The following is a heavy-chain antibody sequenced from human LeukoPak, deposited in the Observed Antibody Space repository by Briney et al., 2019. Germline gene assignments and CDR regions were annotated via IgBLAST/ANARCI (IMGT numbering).Heavy chain of an antibody. CDR1: GYTFTGYY. J-gene: IGHJ4*02. D-gene: IGHD6-13*01. CDR2: INPNSGGT. V-gene: IGHV1-2*06. CDR3: ARAAAGTGGNYFDY. Sequence: ASVKVSCKASGYTFTGYYMHWVRQAPGQGLDWMGRINPNSGGTNYAQKFQGRVTMTRDTSISTAYMELSRLRSDDTAVYYCARAAAGTGGNYFDYWGQGTLVTVSS.